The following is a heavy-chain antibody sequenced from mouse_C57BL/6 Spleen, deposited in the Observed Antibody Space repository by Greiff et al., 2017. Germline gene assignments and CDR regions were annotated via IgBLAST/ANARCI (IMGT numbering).Heavy chain of an antibody. D-gene: IGHD3-1*01. J-gene: IGHJ2*01. CDR3: ARRAIYYFDY. CDR1: GYTFTSYW. Sequence: QVQLQQSGAELVRPGTSVKLSCKASGYTFTSYWMHWVKQRPGQGLEWIGVIDPSDSYTNYNQKFKGKATLTVDTSSSTAYMQLSSLTSEDSAVYYCARRAIYYFDYWGQGTTLTVSS. CDR2: IDPSDSYT. V-gene: IGHV1-59*01.